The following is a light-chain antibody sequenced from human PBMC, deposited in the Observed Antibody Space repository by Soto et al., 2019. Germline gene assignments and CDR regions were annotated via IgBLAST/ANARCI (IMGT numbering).Light chain of an antibody. Sequence: EIVMTQSPATLSVSPGERATLSCRAGQSVSSGLAWYQQKPGQTPGLLIYGASTRATGIPARFSGSGSGTEFTLTISSLQSEDFAVYYCQQFNKWPLTFGGGTKVDIK. CDR3: QQFNKWPLT. CDR1: QSVSSG. J-gene: IGKJ4*01. CDR2: GAS. V-gene: IGKV3-15*01.